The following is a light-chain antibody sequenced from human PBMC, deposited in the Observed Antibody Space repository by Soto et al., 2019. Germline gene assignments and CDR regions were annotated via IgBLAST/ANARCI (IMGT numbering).Light chain of an antibody. CDR3: AAWDDSLNRV. V-gene: IGLV1-44*01. J-gene: IGLJ1*01. Sequence: QAVVTQPPSASGTPGQRVTLSCSGSSSNIGSNTVNWYQQLPGTAPKLLIYSNNQRPSGVPDRFSGSKSGTSASLAISGRQSEDEADYYCAAWDDSLNRVFGTGTKLTVL. CDR2: SNN. CDR1: SSNIGSNT.